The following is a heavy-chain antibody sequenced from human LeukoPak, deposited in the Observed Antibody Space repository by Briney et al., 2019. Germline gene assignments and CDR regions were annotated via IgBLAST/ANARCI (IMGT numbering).Heavy chain of an antibody. CDR2: INHSGST. V-gene: IGHV4-34*01. D-gene: IGHD7-27*01. J-gene: IGHJ3*02. Sequence: PSETLSLTCAVYGGSFSGYYWSWIRQPPGKGLEWIGEINHSGSTNYNPSLKSRVTISVDTSKNQFSLKLSSVTAADTAVYYCARAPWLNWVEGYAFDIWGQGTMVTVSS. CDR1: GGSFSGYY. CDR3: ARAPWLNWVEGYAFDI.